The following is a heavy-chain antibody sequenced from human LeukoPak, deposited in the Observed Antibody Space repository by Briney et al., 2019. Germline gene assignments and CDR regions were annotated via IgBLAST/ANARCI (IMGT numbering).Heavy chain of an antibody. CDR3: ASRGDYYDSSGYH. CDR1: RFTFSSYN. CDR2: ISSSGNFI. J-gene: IGHJ5*02. Sequence: PGGSLRLSCAASRFTFSSYNMNWVRQAPGKGLEWVSYISSSGNFIYYADSVKGRFTISRDNSKNTLYLQMNSLRAEDTAVYYCASRGDYYDSSGYHWGQGTLVTVSS. V-gene: IGHV3-21*04. D-gene: IGHD3-22*01.